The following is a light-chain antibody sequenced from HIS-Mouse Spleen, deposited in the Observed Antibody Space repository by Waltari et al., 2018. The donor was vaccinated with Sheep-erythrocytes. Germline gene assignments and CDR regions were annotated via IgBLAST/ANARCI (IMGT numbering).Light chain of an antibody. CDR1: SSDVGGYNY. CDR3: CSYAGSYNHV. J-gene: IGLJ1*01. Sequence: RSVSGSPGQSVTISCTGPSSDVGGYNYVSWYQQHPGKAPKLMIYDVSKRPSGVPDRFSGSKSGNTASLTISGLQAEDEADYYCCSYAGSYNHVFATGTKVTVL. CDR2: DVS. V-gene: IGLV2-11*01.